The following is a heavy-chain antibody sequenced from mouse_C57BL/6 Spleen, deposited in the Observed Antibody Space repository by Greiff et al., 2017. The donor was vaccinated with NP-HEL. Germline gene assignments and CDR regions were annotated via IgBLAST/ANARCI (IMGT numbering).Heavy chain of an antibody. Sequence: QVQLKESGAELVKPGASVKISCKASGYTFTDYYINWVKQRPGSGSTYYNEKFTGKATLTADKSSSTAYMQLSSMTSEDSAVYCCARLGTGTKGGFDDWGQGTTLTVSS. CDR3: ARLGTGTKGGFDD. D-gene: IGHD4-1*01. J-gene: IGHJ2*01. CDR2: SGST. V-gene: IGHV1-77*01. CDR1: GYTFTDYY.